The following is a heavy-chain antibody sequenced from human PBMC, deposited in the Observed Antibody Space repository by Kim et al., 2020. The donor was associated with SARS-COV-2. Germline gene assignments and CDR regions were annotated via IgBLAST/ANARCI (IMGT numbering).Heavy chain of an antibody. CDR1: GYSFTSYW. J-gene: IGHJ5*02. V-gene: IGHV5-51*01. CDR2: IYPGDSDT. CDR3: ARCEIRRGERVAGKRFDP. D-gene: IGHD6-19*01. Sequence: GESLQISCKGSGYSFTSYWIGWVRQMPGKGLEWMGIIYPGDSDTRYSPSFQGQVTISADKSISTAYLQWSSLKASDTAMYYCARCEIRRGERVAGKRFDPWGQGTLGTVSS.